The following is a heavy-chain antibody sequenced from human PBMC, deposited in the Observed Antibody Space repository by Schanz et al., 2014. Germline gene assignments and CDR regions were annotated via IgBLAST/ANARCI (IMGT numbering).Heavy chain of an antibody. Sequence: QVQLVPSGAEVRKPGASVKVFCQASGYTFTTYYFYWVRQAPGQGLEWMGIINPIGGSTTYAQKFQGRVTMTRDASTSTFYMDLSSLGSEDTAVYYCARGSCTASGCYDAFDLWGQGTLVTVSS. D-gene: IGHD2-2*01. CDR3: ARGSCTASGCYDAFDL. V-gene: IGHV1-46*01. CDR2: INPIGGST. CDR1: GYTFTTYY. J-gene: IGHJ3*01.